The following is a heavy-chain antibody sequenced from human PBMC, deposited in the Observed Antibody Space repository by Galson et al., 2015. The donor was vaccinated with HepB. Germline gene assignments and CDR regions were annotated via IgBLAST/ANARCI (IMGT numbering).Heavy chain of an antibody. D-gene: IGHD2-8*02. J-gene: IGHJ5*02. V-gene: IGHV3-49*04. CDR2: IRSEAYGGTT. CDR1: GFTFGDYG. CDR3: TRHGPMGNDWWDWFDP. Sequence: SLRLSCAASGFTFGDYGMGWVRQAPGKGLEWVTFIRSEAYGGTTEYVASVKGRFTVSRDDSKNIAYLQMNSLKTEDTAVYYCTRHGPMGNDWWDWFDPWGQGTLVTVSS.